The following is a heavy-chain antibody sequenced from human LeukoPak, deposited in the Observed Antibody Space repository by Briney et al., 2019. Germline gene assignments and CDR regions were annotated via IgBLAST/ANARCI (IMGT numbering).Heavy chain of an antibody. CDR2: ISAYNGNT. D-gene: IGHD2-15*01. CDR1: GYTFTSYG. CDR3: ARARGGTVLYYYYYMDV. J-gene: IGHJ6*03. Sequence: ASVKVSCKASGYTFTSYGISWVRQAPGQGIEWMGWISAYNGNTNYAQKLQGRVTMTTDTSTSTAYMELRSLRSDDTAVYYCARARGGTVLYYYYYMDVWGKGTTVTASS. V-gene: IGHV1-18*01.